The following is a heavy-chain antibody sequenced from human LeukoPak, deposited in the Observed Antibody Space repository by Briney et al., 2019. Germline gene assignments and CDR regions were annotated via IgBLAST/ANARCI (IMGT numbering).Heavy chain of an antibody. CDR3: ARVDAISHTNWGFGGHSNNFDY. CDR1: GFTFDDYA. Sequence: GGSLRLSCAASGFTFDDYAMSWVRQAPGKGLEWVSGLNWNGGTTGYADFVKGRFTISRDSAKNSLYLQMNSLRAEDTALYYCARVDAISHTNWGFGGHSNNFDYWGQGTLVTVSS. V-gene: IGHV3-20*04. J-gene: IGHJ4*02. CDR2: LNWNGGTT. D-gene: IGHD7-27*01.